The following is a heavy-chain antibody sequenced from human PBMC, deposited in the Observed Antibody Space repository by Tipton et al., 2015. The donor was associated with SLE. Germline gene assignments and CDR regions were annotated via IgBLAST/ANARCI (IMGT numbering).Heavy chain of an antibody. Sequence: SLRLSCEASGFSFSSFDMHWVRQAPGKGLEWVAVISYDGSNKYYADSVKGRFTISRDNSKNTLYLQMNSLRAEDTAVYYCAAGLLWFGECYYWGQGALVTVSS. D-gene: IGHD3-10*01. V-gene: IGHV3-30*03. CDR1: GFSFSSFD. CDR2: ISYDGSNK. CDR3: AAGLLWFGECYY. J-gene: IGHJ4*02.